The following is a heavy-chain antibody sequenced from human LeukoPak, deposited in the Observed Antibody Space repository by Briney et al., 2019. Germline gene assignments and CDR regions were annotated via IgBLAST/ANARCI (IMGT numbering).Heavy chain of an antibody. V-gene: IGHV5-51*01. D-gene: IGHD3-22*01. CDR3: IIKHYYDSSGYYSVY. Sequence: ESLQISCKGSGYSFTNYWIGWVRQMPGKGLEWMGIIYPSDSDTRYSPSFQGQVTISADKSISTAYLQWSSLKASDTAMYYCIIKHYYDSSGYYSVYWGQGTLVTVSS. CDR1: GYSFTNYW. J-gene: IGHJ4*02. CDR2: IYPSDSDT.